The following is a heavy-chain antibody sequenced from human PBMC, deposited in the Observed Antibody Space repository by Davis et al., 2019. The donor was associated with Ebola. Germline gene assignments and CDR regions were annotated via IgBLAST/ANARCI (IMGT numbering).Heavy chain of an antibody. CDR2: ISNSGST. Sequence: MPSETLSLTCTVSGGSISSYYWSWIRQPPGKGLEWIGYISNSGSTNYNPSLKSRVTTSVDTSKNQFSLKLSSVTAADTAVYYCARLGRFLEWLLIDYWGQGTLVTVSS. D-gene: IGHD3-3*01. CDR1: GGSISSYY. J-gene: IGHJ4*02. CDR3: ARLGRFLEWLLIDY. V-gene: IGHV4-59*08.